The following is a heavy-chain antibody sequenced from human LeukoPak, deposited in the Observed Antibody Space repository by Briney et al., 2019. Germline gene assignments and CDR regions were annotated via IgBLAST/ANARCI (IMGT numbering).Heavy chain of an antibody. J-gene: IGHJ4*02. V-gene: IGHV3-33*08. CDR2: IWYDGSNK. Sequence: GGSLRLSCAASGFTFSGFAMHWVRQAPGKGLEWVAVIWYDGSNKYYADSVKGRFTISRDNSKNTLYLQMNSLRAEDTAVYYCARDGDYYDSGFFDYWGQGTLVTVSS. CDR3: ARDGDYYDSGFFDY. D-gene: IGHD3-22*01. CDR1: GFTFSGFA.